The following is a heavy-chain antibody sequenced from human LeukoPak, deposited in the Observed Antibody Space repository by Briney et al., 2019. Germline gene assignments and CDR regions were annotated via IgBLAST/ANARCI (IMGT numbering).Heavy chain of an antibody. V-gene: IGHV4-59*08. CDR1: GGSISSYY. D-gene: IGHD6-19*01. J-gene: IGHJ6*02. Sequence: SETLSLTCTVSGGSISSYYWSWIRQPPGKGLEWIGYIYYSGSTNYNPSLKSRVTISVDTSKNQFSLKLSSVTAADTAVYYCASRSSGRYYYYGMDVWGQGTTVTVSS. CDR2: IYYSGST. CDR3: ASRSSGRYYYYGMDV.